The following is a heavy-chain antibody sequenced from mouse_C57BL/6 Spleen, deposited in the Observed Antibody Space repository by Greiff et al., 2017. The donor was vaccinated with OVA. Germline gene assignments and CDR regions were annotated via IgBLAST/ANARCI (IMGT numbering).Heavy chain of an antibody. CDR1: GYTFTSYW. D-gene: IGHD2-5*01. V-gene: IGHV1-64*01. J-gene: IGHJ3*01. CDR3: ARYSNYGFLFAY. Sequence: QVQLQQSGAELVKPGASVKLSCKASGYTFTSYWMHWVKQRPGQGLEWIGMIHPNSGSTNYNEKFKSKATLTVDKSSSTAYMQLSSLTSEDSAVYYCARYSNYGFLFAYWGQGTLVTVSA. CDR2: IHPNSGST.